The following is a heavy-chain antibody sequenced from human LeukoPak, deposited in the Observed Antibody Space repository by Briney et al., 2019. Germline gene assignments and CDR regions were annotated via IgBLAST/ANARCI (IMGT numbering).Heavy chain of an antibody. CDR2: INHSGST. Sequence: SETLSLTCAVYGGSSSGYYWTWIRQPPGKGLEWIGEINHSGSTNYNPSLKSRVTISVDTSKNQFSLKLSSVTAADTAVYYCARADYDILVPFDYWGQGTLVTVSS. J-gene: IGHJ4*02. CDR3: ARADYDILVPFDY. D-gene: IGHD3-9*01. V-gene: IGHV4-34*01. CDR1: GGSSSGYY.